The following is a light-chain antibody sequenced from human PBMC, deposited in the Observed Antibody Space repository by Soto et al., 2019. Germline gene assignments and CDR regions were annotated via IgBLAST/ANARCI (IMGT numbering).Light chain of an antibody. CDR1: QSISNF. CDR2: SAS. Sequence: DIQMTQSPSFLSASAGDRVTIFCRASQSISNFLHWYQQKPGKAPKLLIYSASKLESGVPPRFGGSGSGTDFTLTISSLQPEDFATYYCQQSYRNPRTFGIGTKVDIK. J-gene: IGKJ1*01. V-gene: IGKV1-39*01. CDR3: QQSYRNPRT.